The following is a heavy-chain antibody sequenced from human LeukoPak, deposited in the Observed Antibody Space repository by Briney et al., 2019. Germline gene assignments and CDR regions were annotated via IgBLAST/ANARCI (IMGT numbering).Heavy chain of an antibody. CDR2: INPNSGGT. J-gene: IGHJ4*02. V-gene: IGHV1-2*06. CDR1: GYTFTGYY. Sequence: ASVKVSCKASGYTFTGYYMHWVRQAPGQGLEWMGRINPNSGGTNYAQKFQGRDTMTRDTSISTAYMELSRLRSDDTAVYYCARAGPSGSSNDYWGQGTLVTVSS. D-gene: IGHD1-26*01. CDR3: ARAGPSGSSNDY.